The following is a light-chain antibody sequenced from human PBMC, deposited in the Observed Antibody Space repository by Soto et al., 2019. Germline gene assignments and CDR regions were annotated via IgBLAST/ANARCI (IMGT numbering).Light chain of an antibody. CDR3: QQRSDWSPLT. V-gene: IGKV3-11*01. J-gene: IGKJ4*01. CDR1: QSVSSY. CDR2: DAS. Sequence: EIVLTQSPATLSLSPGERATLSCRASQSVSSYLACYQQKPGQAPRLLIYDASNRATGIPARFSGSGSGTDFTLTIHSLEPEDFAVYYCQQRSDWSPLTFGGGTKVDIK.